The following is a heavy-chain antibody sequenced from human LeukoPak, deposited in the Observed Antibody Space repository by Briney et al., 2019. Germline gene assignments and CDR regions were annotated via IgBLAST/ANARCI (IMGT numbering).Heavy chain of an antibody. CDR2: IWSDGSKK. Sequence: GGSLRLSCAASGFTFSNYAMHWVRQAPGKGLEWVAVIWSDGSKKYHADSVKGRFTISRDNSKSTLYLQVNSLRAEDTAVYYRARDRYSSDPSGWFDPWGQGTLVTVSS. V-gene: IGHV3-33*01. CDR3: ARDRYSSDPSGWFDP. J-gene: IGHJ5*02. CDR1: GFTFSNYA. D-gene: IGHD3-22*01.